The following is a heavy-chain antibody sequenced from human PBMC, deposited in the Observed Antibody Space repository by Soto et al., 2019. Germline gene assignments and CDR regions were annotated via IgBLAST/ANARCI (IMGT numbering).Heavy chain of an antibody. CDR1: GGAISISSYY. CDR3: ARHIAAAGTGLFDR. V-gene: IGHV4-39*01. D-gene: IGHD6-13*01. Sequence: PSGAVYLTCTFSGGAISISSYYWSWILQPPGKGLEWIGSIYYGGSTYYNPSLKSRVAISVDTPKNQFFAKLSTLTAADKAVYYWARHIAAAGTGLFDRRGQGTL. CDR2: IYYGGST. J-gene: IGHJ5*02.